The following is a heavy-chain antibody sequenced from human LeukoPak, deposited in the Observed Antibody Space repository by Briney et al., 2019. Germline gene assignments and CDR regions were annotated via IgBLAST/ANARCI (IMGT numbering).Heavy chain of an antibody. D-gene: IGHD6-13*01. CDR2: IYYSGST. Sequence: PSETLSLTCTVSGGSISSYYWSWIRQPPGKGLEWIGYIYYSGSTNYNPSLKSRVTISVDTSKNQFSLKLSSVTAADTAVYYCARAGGAAALDYSGQGTLVTVSS. CDR3: ARAGGAAALDY. V-gene: IGHV4-59*01. J-gene: IGHJ4*02. CDR1: GGSISSYY.